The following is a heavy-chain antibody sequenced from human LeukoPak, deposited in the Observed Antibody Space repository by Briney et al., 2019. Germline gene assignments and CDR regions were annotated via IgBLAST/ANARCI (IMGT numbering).Heavy chain of an antibody. V-gene: IGHV3-66*04. CDR2: IYSGGST. CDR1: GFTVSSNY. CDR3: ARHRTSGWGLDY. J-gene: IGHJ4*02. D-gene: IGHD6-19*01. Sequence: GGSLRLSCAASGFTVSSNYMSWVRQAPGKGLEWGSVIYSGGSTYYADSVKGRFTISRDNSKNTLYLQMNSLRAEDTAVYYCARHRTSGWGLDYWGQGTLVTVSS.